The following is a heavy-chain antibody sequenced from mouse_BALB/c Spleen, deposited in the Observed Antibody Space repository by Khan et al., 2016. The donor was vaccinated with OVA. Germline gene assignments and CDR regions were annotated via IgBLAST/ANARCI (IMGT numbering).Heavy chain of an antibody. CDR2: INPGSGGT. CDR1: GYAFTNYL. D-gene: IGHD3-1*01. J-gene: IGHJ3*01. CDR3: TRGGFGGFAY. V-gene: IGHV1-54*01. Sequence: QVQLKQSGAELVRPGTSVKVSCKASGYAFTNYLIEWVKQRPGQGLEWIGVINPGSGGTNYNEKFKGKATLTADKSSSTAYMQLSRLTSDVSAVYVCTRGGFGGFAYWGQGTLVTVSA.